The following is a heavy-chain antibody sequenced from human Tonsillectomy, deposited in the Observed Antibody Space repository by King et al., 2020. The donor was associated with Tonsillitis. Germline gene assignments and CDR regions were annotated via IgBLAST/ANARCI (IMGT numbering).Heavy chain of an antibody. V-gene: IGHV3-30*04. CDR3: ARRDGALDYYYYAMDV. CDR2: ISYDGSNE. D-gene: IGHD4-17*01. CDR1: GFTFSSYA. Sequence: QLVQSGGGVDQPGRSLRLSCAASGFTFSSYAMHWVRQAPGKGLEWGAGISYDGSNEYYADSVQGRFTISRDNSKNTLYLQMNSLRAEDTAVYYCARRDGALDYYYYAMDVWGQGTTVTVSS. J-gene: IGHJ6*02.